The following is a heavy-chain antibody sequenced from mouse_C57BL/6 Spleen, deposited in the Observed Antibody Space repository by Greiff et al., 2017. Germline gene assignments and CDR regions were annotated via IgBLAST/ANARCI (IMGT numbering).Heavy chain of an antibody. Sequence: QVQLQQSGAELVKPGASVKISCKASGYAFSSYWMNWVQQRPGKGLEWIGQIYPGDGDTNYNGKFKGKATLTADKSSSTAYMQLSSLTSEDSAVYFCARGHYYGSSRFDYWGQGTTLTVSS. CDR1: GYAFSSYW. D-gene: IGHD1-1*01. CDR3: ARGHYYGSSRFDY. J-gene: IGHJ2*01. V-gene: IGHV1-80*01. CDR2: IYPGDGDT.